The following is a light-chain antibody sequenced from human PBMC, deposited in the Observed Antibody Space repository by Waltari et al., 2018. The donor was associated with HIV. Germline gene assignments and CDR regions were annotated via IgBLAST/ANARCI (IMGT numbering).Light chain of an antibody. CDR1: QDISYR. CDR2: AAS. Sequence: DIQMTQSPSAVSASVGDRVTIICRASQDISYRLVWYQQKPGKAPKLLIFAASNLPSGVPSRFSDSGYGTDFTLTISRLQPEDFGTYYCQQGNSFPYTFGQGTKLEIK. V-gene: IGKV1-12*01. CDR3: QQGNSFPYT. J-gene: IGKJ2*01.